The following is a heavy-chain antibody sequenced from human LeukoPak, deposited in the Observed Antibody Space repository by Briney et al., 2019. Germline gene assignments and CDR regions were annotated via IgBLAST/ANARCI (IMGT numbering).Heavy chain of an antibody. V-gene: IGHV1-8*01. Sequence: ASVKVSCKASGYTFTSYDINWVRQATRQGLEWMGWMNPNSGNTGYAQKFQGRVTMTRNTSISTAYMELSSLRPEDTAVYYCARLYDIVVVPAAIEDIWGQGTMVTVSS. D-gene: IGHD2-2*02. CDR3: ARLYDIVVVPAAIEDI. CDR1: GYTFTSYD. CDR2: MNPNSGNT. J-gene: IGHJ3*02.